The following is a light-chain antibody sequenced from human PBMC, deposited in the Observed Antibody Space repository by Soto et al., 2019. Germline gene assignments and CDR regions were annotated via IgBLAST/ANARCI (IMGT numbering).Light chain of an antibody. J-gene: IGLJ2*01. CDR3: SSYAGSTTVV. CDR1: STDVGSYNL. CDR2: EDY. Sequence: QSALTQPASVSGSPGQSITISCTGTSTDVGSYNLVSWFQQHPGKAPKLLIYEDYKRPSGVSNRFSGSNSGITASLTVSGLQPEDEADYFCSSYAGSTTVVFGGGTKLTVL. V-gene: IGLV2-23*01.